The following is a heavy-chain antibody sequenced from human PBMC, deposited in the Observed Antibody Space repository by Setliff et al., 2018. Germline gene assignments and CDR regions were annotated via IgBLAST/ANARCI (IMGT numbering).Heavy chain of an antibody. CDR2: INWYDDK. Sequence: SGPTLVNPTQTLTPTCSFSGFSLSTSGMYVSWIRQPPGKALEWLGSINWYDDKLYSTSLKTRLTISKDTSKNQVVLTMTNMDPVDTGTYYCARIRKGYTGYEGFDYWGQGTLVTVSS. D-gene: IGHD5-12*01. J-gene: IGHJ4*02. CDR1: GFSLSTSGMY. CDR3: ARIRKGYTGYEGFDY. V-gene: IGHV2-70*17.